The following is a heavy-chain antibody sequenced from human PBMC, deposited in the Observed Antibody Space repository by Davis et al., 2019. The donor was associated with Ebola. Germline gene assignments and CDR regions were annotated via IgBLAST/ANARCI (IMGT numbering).Heavy chain of an antibody. CDR2: INHSGST. Sequence: PSETLSLTCAVYGGSFSGYYWSWIRQPPGKGLEWIGEINHSGSTNYNPSLKSRVTISVDTSKNQFSLKLSSVTAADTAVYYCARDITDSSGWYGYNYYYYYGMDVWGQGTTVTVSS. J-gene: IGHJ6*02. D-gene: IGHD6-19*01. CDR3: ARDITDSSGWYGYNYYYYYGMDV. CDR1: GGSFSGYY. V-gene: IGHV4-34*01.